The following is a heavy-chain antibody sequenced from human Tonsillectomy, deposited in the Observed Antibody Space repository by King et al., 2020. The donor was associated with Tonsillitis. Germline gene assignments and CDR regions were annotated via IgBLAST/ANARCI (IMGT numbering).Heavy chain of an antibody. CDR2: ISAYSGYT. V-gene: IGHV1-18*01. Sequence: VQLVESGPEVKKPGASVKVSCKASGYTFTSYGINWVRQAPGQGLEWMGWISAYSGYTNYAQKLQGRVTMTTDASTSTAYMELRSLTSDDTAVYYCARVDDRSGYSSGVFDYWGQGTLVTVSS. CDR1: GYTFTSYG. D-gene: IGHD3-22*01. J-gene: IGHJ4*02. CDR3: ARVDDRSGYSSGVFDY.